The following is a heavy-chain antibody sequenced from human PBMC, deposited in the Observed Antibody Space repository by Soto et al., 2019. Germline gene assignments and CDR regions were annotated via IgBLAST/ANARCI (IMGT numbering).Heavy chain of an antibody. J-gene: IGHJ6*02. CDR1: GYRFSTYG. Sequence: ASVKVSCKASGYRFSTYGITWVRQAPRRGLEWMGWISAHNGNTHLAQNFQGRVTMTTDTATSTAYMEVSSLTSDDTAVYFCARLPWMQLWRYGMDVWGQGTKVTVSS. V-gene: IGHV1-18*01. CDR2: ISAHNGNT. CDR3: ARLPWMQLWRYGMDV. D-gene: IGHD5-18*01.